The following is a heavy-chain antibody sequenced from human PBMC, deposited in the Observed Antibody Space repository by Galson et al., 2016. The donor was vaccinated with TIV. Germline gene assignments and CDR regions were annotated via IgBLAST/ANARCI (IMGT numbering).Heavy chain of an antibody. Sequence: PALVKPTQTLTLTCTFSGFSLNTSGMRVSWIRQPPGKALEWLARIDWDDDKFYSTSLKSRLTISKDTSKNQAVLRMMNLDPEDTATYFCARSTARGACIDYWGQGTLVTVSS. V-gene: IGHV2-70*04. CDR1: GFSLNTSGMR. CDR3: ARSTARGACIDY. J-gene: IGHJ4*02. CDR2: IDWDDDK. D-gene: IGHD3-10*01.